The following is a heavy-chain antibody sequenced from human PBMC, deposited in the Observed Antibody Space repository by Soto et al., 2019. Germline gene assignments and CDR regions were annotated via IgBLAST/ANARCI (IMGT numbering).Heavy chain of an antibody. V-gene: IGHV4-59*01. Sequence: QVQLQESGPGLVKPSETLSLTCTVSGGSISSYYWSWIRQPPGKGLEWIGYIYYSGSTNYNHSLKSRVTISVDTSKNPFSLKLSSVPDADTAVYYCARRWGTTFDYWGQGTLVTVSS. CDR1: GGSISSYY. J-gene: IGHJ4*02. CDR2: IYYSGST. D-gene: IGHD2-8*02. CDR3: ARRWGTTFDY.